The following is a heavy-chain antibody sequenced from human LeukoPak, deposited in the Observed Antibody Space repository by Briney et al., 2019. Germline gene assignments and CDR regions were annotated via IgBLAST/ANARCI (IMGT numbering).Heavy chain of an antibody. V-gene: IGHV4-39*01. D-gene: IGHD6-25*01. CDR1: GGSISSRNYY. J-gene: IGHJ4*02. Sequence: PSETLSLTCTVSGGSISSRNYYWGWIRQPPGKGLEWIGSLYYSGSTYYNPSLKSRVTISVDTSKNQFSLKLSSVTAADTAVHYCGRLYYPTGYSSAWGQGTLVTVSS. CDR2: LYYSGST. CDR3: GRLYYPTGYSSA.